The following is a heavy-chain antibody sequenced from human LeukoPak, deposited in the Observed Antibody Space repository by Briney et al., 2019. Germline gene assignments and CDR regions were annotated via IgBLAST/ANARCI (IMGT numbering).Heavy chain of an antibody. CDR3: ARQGIVVVTKIPYFDS. D-gene: IGHD3-22*01. CDR1: GFTFSSYA. CDR2: ISGSGGST. V-gene: IGHV3-23*01. J-gene: IGHJ4*02. Sequence: PGGSLRLSCAASGFTFSSYAMSWVRQAPEKGLEWVSAISGSGGSTYYADSVKGRFTISRDNSKNTLYLQMNSLRAEDTAVYYCARQGIVVVTKIPYFDSWGQGTLVTVSS.